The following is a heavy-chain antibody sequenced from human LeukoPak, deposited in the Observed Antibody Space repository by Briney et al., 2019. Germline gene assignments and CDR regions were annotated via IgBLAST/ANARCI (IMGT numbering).Heavy chain of an antibody. CDR1: GFTFSSYA. V-gene: IGHV3-30*04. CDR3: AKDPSTTVTLDY. Sequence: PGGSLRLSCAASGFTFSSYAMHWVRQAPGKGLEWVAVISYDGSNKYYADSVKGRFTISRDNSKNTLYLQMNSLRAEDTAVYYCAKDPSTTVTLDYWGQGTLVTVSS. J-gene: IGHJ4*02. CDR2: ISYDGSNK. D-gene: IGHD4-17*01.